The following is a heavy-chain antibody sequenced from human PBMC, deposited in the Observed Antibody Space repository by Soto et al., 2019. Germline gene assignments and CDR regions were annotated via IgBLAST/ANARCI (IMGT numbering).Heavy chain of an antibody. Sequence: EVQLVESGGGLVKPGGSLRLSCAASGLDLSHPWMTWVRQAAGKGLEWVARIKSKIDGGTADYAAPVKGRFTISRDDSKNTVELQMNSLKTEDTAVYYCTTGVYYDNLTGYRNVAYWGQGTLVTVSS. CDR2: IKSKIDGGTA. J-gene: IGHJ4*02. CDR3: TTGVYYDNLTGYRNVAY. D-gene: IGHD3-9*01. CDR1: GLDLSHPW. V-gene: IGHV3-15*01.